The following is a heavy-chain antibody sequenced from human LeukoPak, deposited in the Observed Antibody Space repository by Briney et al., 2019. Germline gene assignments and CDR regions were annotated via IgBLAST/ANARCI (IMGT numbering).Heavy chain of an antibody. CDR3: ARIRDGYNDAYDI. V-gene: IGHV1-46*01. CDR1: GYTFTSYY. Sequence: ASVKVSCKASGYTFTSYYIPLVRQAPGQGFEWMAIINPSDGSTTNSRKFQGRVTMTRDTSTSTVYMELSGLRSEDTALYYCARIRDGYNDAYDIWGQGTMVTVSS. D-gene: IGHD5-24*01. CDR2: INPSDGST. J-gene: IGHJ3*02.